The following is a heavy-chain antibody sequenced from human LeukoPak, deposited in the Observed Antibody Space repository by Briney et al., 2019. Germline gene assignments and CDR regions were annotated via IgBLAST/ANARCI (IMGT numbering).Heavy chain of an antibody. CDR3: AKGYDSSGYYGMSY. D-gene: IGHD3-22*01. CDR2: ISYDGSNK. J-gene: IGHJ4*02. Sequence: PGGSLRLSCAASGFTFSSYGMHWVRQAPGKGLEWVAVISYDGSNKYYADSVKGRFTISRDNSKNTLYLQMNSLRAEDTAVYYCAKGYDSSGYYGMSYWGQGTLVTVSS. V-gene: IGHV3-30*18. CDR1: GFTFSSYG.